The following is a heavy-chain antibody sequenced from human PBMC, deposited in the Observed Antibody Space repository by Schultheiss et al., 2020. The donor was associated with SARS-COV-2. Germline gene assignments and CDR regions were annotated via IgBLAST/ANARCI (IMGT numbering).Heavy chain of an antibody. V-gene: IGHV4-39*01. Sequence: GSLRLSCTVSGGSISSSSYYWGWIRQPPGKGLEWIGSIYYSGSTYYNPSLKSRVTISVDTSKNQFSLKLSSVTAADTAVYYCARHRYYYDSSGYYYVRAFDIWGQGTMVTVSS. CDR3: ARHRYYYDSSGYYYVRAFDI. CDR2: IYYSGST. J-gene: IGHJ3*02. CDR1: GGSISSSSYY. D-gene: IGHD3-22*01.